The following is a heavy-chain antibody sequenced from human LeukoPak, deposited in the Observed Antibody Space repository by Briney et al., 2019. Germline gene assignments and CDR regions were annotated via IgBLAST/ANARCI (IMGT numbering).Heavy chain of an antibody. V-gene: IGHV4-38-2*02. Sequence: SETLSLTCTVSGYSISSGYYWGWIRQPPGKGLEWIGSIYHSESIYYNPSLKSRVTISVDTSKNQFSLKLSSVTAADTAVYYCARGRMATIRYYYYYMDVWGKGTRSPSP. J-gene: IGHJ6*03. D-gene: IGHD5-24*01. CDR1: GYSISSGYY. CDR3: ARGRMATIRYYYYYMDV. CDR2: IYHSESI.